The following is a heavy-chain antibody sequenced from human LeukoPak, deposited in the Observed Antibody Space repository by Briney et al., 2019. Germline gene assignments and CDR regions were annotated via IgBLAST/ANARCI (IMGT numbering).Heavy chain of an antibody. J-gene: IGHJ4*02. D-gene: IGHD6-13*01. Sequence: SETLSLTCTVSGGSISSYYWSWIRQPPGKGLEWIGYIYYSGSTNYNPSLKSRVTISVDTSKNQFSLKLSSVSAADTAVYHCAREGISSSWYQGFDYWGQGTLVTVSS. CDR1: GGSISSYY. CDR2: IYYSGST. V-gene: IGHV4-59*12. CDR3: AREGISSSWYQGFDY.